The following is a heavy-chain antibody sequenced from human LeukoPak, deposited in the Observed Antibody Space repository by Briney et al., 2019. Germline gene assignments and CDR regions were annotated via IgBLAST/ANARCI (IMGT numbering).Heavy chain of an antibody. J-gene: IGHJ4*02. D-gene: IGHD1-26*01. CDR2: IASKGKNYAT. V-gene: IGHV3-73*01. CDR3: SRSGGDGATGE. Sequence: PGGSLKLSCATSGFTFSASAINWVRQASGEGLEWVGRIASKGKNYATEYAASVKGRFTISRDDSKNTAYLQMNSLKTEDTAVYYCSRSGGDGATGEWGQETLVTVSS. CDR1: GFTFSASA.